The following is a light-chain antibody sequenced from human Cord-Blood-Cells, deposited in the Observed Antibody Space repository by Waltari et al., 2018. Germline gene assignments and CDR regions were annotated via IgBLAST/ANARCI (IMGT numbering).Light chain of an antibody. CDR1: QSVSSSY. CDR2: GAS. Sequence: IVLTQSPAPLSLAPGDRATLSYRASQSVSSSYLAWYQQKPGQAPRLLTYGASSRATGIPDRFSGSGSGTDFTLTISRLEPEDFAVYYCQQYGSSPPLTFGGGTKVEIK. J-gene: IGKJ4*01. V-gene: IGKV3-20*01. CDR3: QQYGSSPPLT.